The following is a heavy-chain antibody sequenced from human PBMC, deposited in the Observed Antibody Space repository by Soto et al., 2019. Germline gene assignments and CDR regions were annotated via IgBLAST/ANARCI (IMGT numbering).Heavy chain of an antibody. J-gene: IGHJ6*02. V-gene: IGHV1-8*01. CDR2: MNPNSGNT. CDR3: ARGRTSYYYDSSGYYREYYYYYGMDV. CDR1: GYTFTSYD. D-gene: IGHD3-22*01. Sequence: ASVKVSCKASGYTFTSYDINWVRQATGQGLEWMGWMNPNSGNTGYAQKFQGRVTMTRNTSISTAYMELSSLRSEDTAVYYCARGRTSYYYDSSGYYREYYYYYGMDVWGQGITVTVSS.